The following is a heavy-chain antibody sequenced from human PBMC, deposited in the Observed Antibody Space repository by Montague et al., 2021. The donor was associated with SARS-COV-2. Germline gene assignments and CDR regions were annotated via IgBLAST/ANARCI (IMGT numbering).Heavy chain of an antibody. Sequence: SLRLSCAASGFTFSSYGMHWVRQAPGKGLEWVAVIWYDGSNKYYADSVKGRFTISRDNSKNTLYLQMNSLRAEGTAVFYCAKDRRAEGATIDYWGQGTLVTVSS. CDR1: GFTFSSYG. J-gene: IGHJ4*02. V-gene: IGHV3-33*06. CDR2: IWYDGSNK. D-gene: IGHD1-26*01. CDR3: AKDRRAEGATIDY.